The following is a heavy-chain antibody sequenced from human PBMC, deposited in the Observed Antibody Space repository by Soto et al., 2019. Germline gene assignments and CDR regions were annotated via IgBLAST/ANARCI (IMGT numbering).Heavy chain of an antibody. D-gene: IGHD3-16*01. CDR3: ARGGTSYTTNWFDP. CDR1: GGSISSYY. V-gene: IGHV4-59*01. CDR2: IYYSGST. J-gene: IGHJ5*02. Sequence: SETRSLTWTVSGGSISSYYWSWSRQPPGKGLEWIGYIYYSGSTNYNPSLKSRVTISVDTSKNQFSLKLSSVTAADTAVYYCARGGTSYTTNWFDPWGQGTLVTVPQ.